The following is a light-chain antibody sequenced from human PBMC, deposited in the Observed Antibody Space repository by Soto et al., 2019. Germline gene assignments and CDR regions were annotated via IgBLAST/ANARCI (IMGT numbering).Light chain of an antibody. CDR2: GAS. Sequence: EVVLTQSPATLSVSPGERATLSCRASQSVSSGLAWYQQKPGQAPRLLIYGASTRANGIPARFSGSGSGTEFTLTISILQSEDFAVYYCQQYHNWPPITFGQGTRLEIK. CDR3: QQYHNWPPIT. J-gene: IGKJ5*01. V-gene: IGKV3-15*01. CDR1: QSVSSG.